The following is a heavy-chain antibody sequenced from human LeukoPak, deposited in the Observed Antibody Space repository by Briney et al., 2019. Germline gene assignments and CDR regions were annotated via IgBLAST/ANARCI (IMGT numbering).Heavy chain of an antibody. CDR1: GFTFSSYG. CDR2: ISGSGGST. D-gene: IGHD1-26*01. J-gene: IGHJ4*02. CDR3: AKDLIGSGSYYFDY. Sequence: GGSLRLSCAASGFTFSSYGMSWVRQAPGKGLEWVSAISGSGGSTYYADSVKGRSTISRDNSKNTLYLQMNSLRAEDTAVYYCAKDLIGSGSYYFDYWGQGTLVTVSS. V-gene: IGHV3-23*01.